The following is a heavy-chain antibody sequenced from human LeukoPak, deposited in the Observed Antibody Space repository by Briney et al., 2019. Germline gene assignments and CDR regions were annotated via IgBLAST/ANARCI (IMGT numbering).Heavy chain of an antibody. CDR1: GFTFSSYA. CDR3: ARVGTPTRGMDV. CDR2: ISHDGSNK. V-gene: IGHV3-30-3*01. D-gene: IGHD2-15*01. J-gene: IGHJ6*02. Sequence: GRSLRLSCAASGFTFSSYAMHWVRQAPGKGLEWVAVISHDGSNKYYADSVKGRFTISRDNSKNTLYLQMNSLRAEDTAVYYCARVGTPTRGMDVWGQGTTVTVSS.